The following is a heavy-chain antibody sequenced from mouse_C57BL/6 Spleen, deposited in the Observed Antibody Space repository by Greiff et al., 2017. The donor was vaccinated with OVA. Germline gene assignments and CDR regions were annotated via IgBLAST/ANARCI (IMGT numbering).Heavy chain of an antibody. Sequence: VQLQQSGPELVKPGASVKMSCKASGYTFTDYNMHWVKQSHGKSLEWIGYINPNNGGTSYNQKFKGKATLTVNKSSSTAYMELRSLTSEDAAVYYCARVGAYHSPWFAYWGQGTLVTVSA. CDR1: GYTFTDYN. V-gene: IGHV1-22*01. CDR3: ARVGAYHSPWFAY. D-gene: IGHD2-12*01. J-gene: IGHJ3*01. CDR2: INPNNGGT.